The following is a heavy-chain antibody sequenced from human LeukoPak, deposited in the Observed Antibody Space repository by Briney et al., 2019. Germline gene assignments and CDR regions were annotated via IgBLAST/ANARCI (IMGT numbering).Heavy chain of an antibody. CDR2: IYRGGTT. J-gene: IGHJ4*02. Sequence: GGSLRLSCVASGFTVSSNYMSWVRQAPGKGPEWLSVIYRGGTTYYAGSVKGRFTISRDDSKNTLYLQMNSLRAEDTAVYYCARDYYYDDSGQPVRLDYWGQGTLVTVSS. V-gene: IGHV3-66*01. D-gene: IGHD3-22*01. CDR3: ARDYYYDDSGQPVRLDY. CDR1: GFTVSSNY.